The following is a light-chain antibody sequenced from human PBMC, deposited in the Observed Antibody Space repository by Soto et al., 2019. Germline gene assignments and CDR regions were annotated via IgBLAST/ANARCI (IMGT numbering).Light chain of an antibody. Sequence: QSALTQPPSASGSPGQSLTISCTGTSTDVGNYNFVSWYQQHPGRAPKLIISDVNRRPSGVPDRFSGSKSGNTASLTVSGLQAEDEADYYCSSYAGSNNWVFGGGTKVNVL. CDR2: DVN. J-gene: IGLJ3*02. CDR3: SSYAGSNNWV. V-gene: IGLV2-8*01. CDR1: STDVGNYNF.